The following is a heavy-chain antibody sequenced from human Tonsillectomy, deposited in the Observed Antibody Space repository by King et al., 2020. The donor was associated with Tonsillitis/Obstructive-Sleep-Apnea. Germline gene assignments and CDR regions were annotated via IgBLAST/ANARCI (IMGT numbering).Heavy chain of an antibody. Sequence: VQLVESGGGLIQPGGSLRLSCAASGFTVSSNYMSWVRQAPGKGLEWVSVFYRGGSTYYADSVKGRFTISRDNSKNTLYLQMNSLRAEDTAVYYCARSNTSDGFYFDYWGQGTLVTVSS. J-gene: IGHJ4*02. CDR3: ARSNTSDGFYFDY. CDR2: FYRGGST. D-gene: IGHD4-11*01. CDR1: GFTVSSNY. V-gene: IGHV3-53*01.